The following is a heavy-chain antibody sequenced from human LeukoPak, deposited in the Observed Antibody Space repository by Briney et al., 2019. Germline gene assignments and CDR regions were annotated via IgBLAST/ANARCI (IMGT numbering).Heavy chain of an antibody. Sequence: GGSLRLSCAASGFTFSSNWMSWVRQAPGKGLEWVANIKQDGSEKYYVDSVKGRFTISRDNAKNSLYLQMNSLRAEDTAVYYCARGGSGMLRYAFDIWGQGTMVTVSS. J-gene: IGHJ3*02. CDR3: ARGGSGMLRYAFDI. CDR2: IKQDGSEK. D-gene: IGHD2-8*01. V-gene: IGHV3-7*01. CDR1: GFTFSSNW.